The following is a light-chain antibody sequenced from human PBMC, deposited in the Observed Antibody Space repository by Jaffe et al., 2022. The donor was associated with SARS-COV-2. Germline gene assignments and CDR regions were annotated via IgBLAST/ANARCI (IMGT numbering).Light chain of an antibody. Sequence: QSVLTQPPSVSAAPGQKVTISCSGSSSNVGKNYVSWYQQLPGTAPKLLIHENSKRPSGISERFSGSRSDTSATLGITGLQTGDEADYYCGTWDSSLSAWVFGGGTKLTVL. J-gene: IGLJ3*02. V-gene: IGLV1-51*02. CDR1: SSNVGKNY. CDR2: ENS. CDR3: GTWDSSLSAWV.